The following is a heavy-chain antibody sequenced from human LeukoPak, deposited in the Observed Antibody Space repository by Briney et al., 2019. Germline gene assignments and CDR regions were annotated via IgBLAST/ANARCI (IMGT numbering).Heavy chain of an antibody. CDR2: IYYRGTT. D-gene: IGHD1-26*01. J-gene: IGHJ4*02. CDR3: ARNIVGPRQVDY. V-gene: IGHV4-39*01. Sequence: SETLSLTCTVSGGSISSSISYWGWIRQPPGKGLEWIGSIYYRGTTYYNPSLKSRVTISVDTSKNQFSLNLNSVTAADTAIYYCARNIVGPRQVDYWGQGTLVTVSS. CDR1: GGSISSSISY.